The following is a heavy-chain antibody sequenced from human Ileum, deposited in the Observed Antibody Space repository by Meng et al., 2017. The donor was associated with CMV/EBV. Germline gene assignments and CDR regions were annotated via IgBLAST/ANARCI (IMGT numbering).Heavy chain of an antibody. CDR1: GGSISSGAYY. V-gene: IGHV4-31*03. J-gene: IGHJ4*02. D-gene: IGHD1-20*01. Sequence: LTCTVSGGSISSGAYYWNWIRQHPGKGLEWIGYIYNSGGTYYNPSLKSRVIISIDTSKNQFSLKLSSVTAADTAVYYCARLGRITGNFDYWGQGTLVTV. CDR2: IYNSGGT. CDR3: ARLGRITGNFDY.